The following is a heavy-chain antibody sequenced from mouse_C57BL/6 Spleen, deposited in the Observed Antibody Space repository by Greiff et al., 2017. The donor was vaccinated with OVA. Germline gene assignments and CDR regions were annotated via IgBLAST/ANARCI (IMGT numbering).Heavy chain of an antibody. V-gene: IGHV5-16*01. Sequence: EVQVVESEGGLVQPGRSMKLSCTASGFTFSDYYMAWVRQVPEKGLEWVANINYDGSSTYYLDSLKSRFIISRDNAKNILYLQMSSLKSEDTATYYCAREGVYYGSSYGYFDVWGTGTTVTVSS. CDR1: GFTFSDYY. D-gene: IGHD1-1*01. CDR3: AREGVYYGSSYGYFDV. CDR2: INYDGSST. J-gene: IGHJ1*03.